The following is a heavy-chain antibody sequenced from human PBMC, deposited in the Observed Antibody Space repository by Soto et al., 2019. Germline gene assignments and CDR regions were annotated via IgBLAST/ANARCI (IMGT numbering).Heavy chain of an antibody. V-gene: IGHV4-59*08. J-gene: IGHJ6*03. D-gene: IGHD3-3*01. Sequence: PSETLSLTCTVSGGSISSYYWSWIRQPPGKGLEWIGYIYYSGSTNYNPSLKSRVTISVDTSKNQFSLKLSSVTAADTAVYYCARLIDFWSGYSYYYYYMDVWGKGTTVTVSS. CDR1: GGSISSYY. CDR2: IYYSGST. CDR3: ARLIDFWSGYSYYYYYMDV.